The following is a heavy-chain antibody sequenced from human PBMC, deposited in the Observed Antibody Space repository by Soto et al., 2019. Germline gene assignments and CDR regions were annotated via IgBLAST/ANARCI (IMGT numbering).Heavy chain of an antibody. CDR2: IDPSDSYT. CDR3: ARRGLPAASLVDV. J-gene: IGHJ6*02. V-gene: IGHV5-10-1*01. CDR1: GDRCAGYW. Sequence: GEFLRIWCKGAGDRCAGYWISWVRQMPGKGLEWMGRIDPSDSYTNYSPSFQGHVTISADKSISTAYLQWSSLKASDTAMYYCARRGLPAASLVDVWGQGTTVTVSS. D-gene: IGHD2-2*01.